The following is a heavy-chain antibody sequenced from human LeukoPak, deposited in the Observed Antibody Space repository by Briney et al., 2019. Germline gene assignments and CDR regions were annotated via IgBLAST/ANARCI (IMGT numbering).Heavy chain of an antibody. Sequence: GGSLRLSCAASGFTFSDSYMSWIRQAPGKGLEWVSYISSSGSTIYYADSVKGRFTISRDNAKTPLYLPMNSLRAEDTAVYYCAREEPYYDRRGYYLVHYYAMDLWGQATTVTVSS. D-gene: IGHD3-22*01. V-gene: IGHV3-11*04. J-gene: IGHJ6*02. CDR3: AREEPYYDRRGYYLVHYYAMDL. CDR1: GFTFSDSY. CDR2: ISSSGSTI.